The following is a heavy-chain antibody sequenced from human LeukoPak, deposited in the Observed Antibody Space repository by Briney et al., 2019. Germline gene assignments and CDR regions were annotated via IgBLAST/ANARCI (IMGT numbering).Heavy chain of an antibody. CDR1: GFTVSSNY. D-gene: IGHD5-12*01. CDR3: ATHGHSGYDWNAFDI. J-gene: IGHJ3*02. V-gene: IGHV3-23*01. CDR2: ISGSGGST. Sequence: PGGSLRLSCAASGFTVSSNYMSWVRQAPGKGLEWVSAISGSGGSTYYADSVKGRFTISRDNSKNTLYLQMNSLRAEDTAVYYCATHGHSGYDWNAFDIWGQGTMVTVSS.